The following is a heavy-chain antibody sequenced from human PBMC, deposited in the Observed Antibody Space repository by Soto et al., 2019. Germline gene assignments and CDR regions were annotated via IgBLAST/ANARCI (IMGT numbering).Heavy chain of an antibody. J-gene: IGHJ4*02. D-gene: IGHD1-26*01. CDR1: GGTFSSYT. Sequence: GASVKVSCKASGGTFSSYTISWVRQAPGQGLEWMGRIIPILGIANYAQKFQGRVTITADKSTSTAYMELSSLRSEDTAVYYCARGNGIELSPYDYWGQGTLVTVSS. V-gene: IGHV1-69*02. CDR3: ARGNGIELSPYDY. CDR2: IIPILGIA.